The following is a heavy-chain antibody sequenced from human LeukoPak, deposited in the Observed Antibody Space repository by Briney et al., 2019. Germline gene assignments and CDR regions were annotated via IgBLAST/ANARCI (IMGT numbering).Heavy chain of an antibody. J-gene: IGHJ3*01. CDR2: VKTDGTYT. D-gene: IGHD1-1*01. Sequence: GGSLRLSCAASGFTFSNFWMHWVRQAPGKGLVWVSRVKTDGTYTNYADSVKGRFTISRDNAKHTLDLQMNSLRAEDTAVYYCVRDNDVWAFDFWGQGTMVTVSS. CDR3: VRDNDVWAFDF. CDR1: GFTFSNFW. V-gene: IGHV3-74*01.